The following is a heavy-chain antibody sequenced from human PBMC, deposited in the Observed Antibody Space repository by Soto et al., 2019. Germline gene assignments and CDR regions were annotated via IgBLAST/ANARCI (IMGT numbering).Heavy chain of an antibody. V-gene: IGHV1-46*01. CDR1: GYTFTSYY. CDR3: AGGYYYGSGSYASPRMDV. D-gene: IGHD3-10*01. CDR2: INPSGGST. Sequence: ASVKVSCKASGYTFTSYYMHWVRQAPGQGLEWMGIINPSGGSTSYAQKFQGRVTMTRDTSTSTVYMELSSLRSEDTAMYYCAGGYYYGSGSYASPRMDVWGQGTTVTVSS. J-gene: IGHJ6*02.